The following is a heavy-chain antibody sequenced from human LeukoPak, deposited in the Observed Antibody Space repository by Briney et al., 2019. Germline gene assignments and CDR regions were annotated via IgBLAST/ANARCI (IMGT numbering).Heavy chain of an antibody. J-gene: IGHJ4*02. CDR2: INQDGSEK. V-gene: IGHV3-7*01. CDR1: GFTFSSYW. D-gene: IGHD6-13*01. CDR3: ARDLGSSSWYQRGGYFDY. Sequence: PGGSLRLSCAASGFTFSSYWMSWVRQAPGKGLEWVANINQDGSEKYYVDSVKGRFTISRDNAKNSLYLQMNSLRAEDTAVYYCARDLGSSSWYQRGGYFDYWGQGTLVTVSS.